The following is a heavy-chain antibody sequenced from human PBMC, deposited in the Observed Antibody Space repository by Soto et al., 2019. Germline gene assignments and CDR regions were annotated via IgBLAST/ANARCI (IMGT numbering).Heavy chain of an antibody. D-gene: IGHD6-19*01. J-gene: IGHJ5*02. V-gene: IGHV4-39*01. Sequence: SETLSLTCPVSGGSISSSSYYWGWIRQPPGKGLEWIGSIYYSGSTYYNPSLKSRVTISVDTSKNQFSLKLSSVTAADTAVYYCARRSGWYLSYNWFDPWGQGTLVTVSS. CDR3: ARRSGWYLSYNWFDP. CDR2: IYYSGST. CDR1: GGSISSSSYY.